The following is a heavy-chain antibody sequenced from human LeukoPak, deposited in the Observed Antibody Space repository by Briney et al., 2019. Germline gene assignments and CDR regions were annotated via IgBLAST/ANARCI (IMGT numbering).Heavy chain of an antibody. CDR1: GLTFTAYT. CDR3: ARVPITTYAFDI. D-gene: IGHD3-22*01. CDR2: ISTSTSYI. J-gene: IGHJ3*02. V-gene: IGHV3-21*01. Sequence: GGSLRLSCAASGLTFTAYTMTWVRQAPGKGLEWVSSISTSTSYIYYADSVKGRFTISRDNAENSLYLQMNSLRAEDTAVYYCARVPITTYAFDIWGQGTMVTVSS.